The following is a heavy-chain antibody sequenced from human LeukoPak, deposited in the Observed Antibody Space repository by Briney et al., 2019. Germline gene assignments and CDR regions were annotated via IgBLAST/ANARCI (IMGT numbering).Heavy chain of an antibody. Sequence: GASVKVSCKVSGYTHTELSMHWVRQAPGKGVEWMGGFDPEDGETIYAQKIQGRVTMTEDTSTYTAYMELSSLRSEDTAIYYCATRTLAVAGTGEYFQHWGQGTLVTVSS. CDR2: FDPEDGET. CDR3: ATRTLAVAGTGEYFQH. J-gene: IGHJ1*01. CDR1: GYTHTELS. D-gene: IGHD6-19*01. V-gene: IGHV1-24*01.